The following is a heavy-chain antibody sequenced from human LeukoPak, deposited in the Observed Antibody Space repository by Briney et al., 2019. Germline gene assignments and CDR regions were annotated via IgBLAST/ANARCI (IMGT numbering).Heavy chain of an antibody. D-gene: IGHD6-13*01. J-gene: IGHJ4*02. CDR3: ARAVSSNWYPFGY. CDR2: MNPNGGNT. V-gene: IGHV1-8*01. CDR1: GYTFTSYD. Sequence: ASVKVSCKASGYTFTSYDINWVRQATGQGLEWMGWMNPNGGNTGYAQKFQGRVTMTRNTSISTAYMELSSLRSEDTAVYYCARAVSSNWYPFGYWGQGTLVTVSS.